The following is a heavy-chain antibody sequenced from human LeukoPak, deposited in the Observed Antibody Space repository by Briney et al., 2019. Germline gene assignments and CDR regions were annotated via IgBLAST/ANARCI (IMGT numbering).Heavy chain of an antibody. V-gene: IGHV4-59*01. CDR3: ARHRYDTGGKKGVNWFDP. CDR1: GGSINNYH. Sequence: SETLSLTCSVSGGSINNYHWSWIRQPPGKGLEWLGNIYVSGTTNYNSSLKSRLTISVDTFKTQLSLNLQSVTAADTAMYYCARHRYDTGGKKGVNWFDPWGQGTLVTVSS. J-gene: IGHJ5*02. D-gene: IGHD4-23*01. CDR2: IYVSGTT.